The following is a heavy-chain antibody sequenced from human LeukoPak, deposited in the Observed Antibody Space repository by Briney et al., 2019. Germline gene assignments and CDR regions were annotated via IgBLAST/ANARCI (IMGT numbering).Heavy chain of an antibody. J-gene: IGHJ5*02. CDR1: GFTFSSYE. CDR2: ITSSGATI. V-gene: IGHV3-48*03. CDR3: ARGWFDL. Sequence: PGGSLRLSCAASGFTFSSYEMNWVRQAPGKGLEWLSYITSSGATIYYADSARGRFTISRDNAKSSLYLQMSSLRAEDTAVYYCARGWFDLWGQGTLVTVSS.